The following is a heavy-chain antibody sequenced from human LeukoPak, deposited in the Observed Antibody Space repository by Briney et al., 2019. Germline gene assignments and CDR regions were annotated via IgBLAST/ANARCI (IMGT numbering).Heavy chain of an antibody. Sequence: GGSLRLSCTASGFTFGDYAMSWVRQAPGKGLEWVGFIRSKADGGTTEYAASVKGRFTISRDDSKSIAYLQMNSLKTEDTAVYYCTGYIVVVVAAMYWGQGTLVTVSS. J-gene: IGHJ4*02. D-gene: IGHD2-15*01. CDR2: IRSKADGGTT. V-gene: IGHV3-49*04. CDR3: TGYIVVVVAAMY. CDR1: GFTFGDYA.